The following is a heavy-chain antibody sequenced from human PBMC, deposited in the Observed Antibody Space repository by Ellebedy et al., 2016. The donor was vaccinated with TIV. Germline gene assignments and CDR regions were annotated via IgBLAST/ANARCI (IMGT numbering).Heavy chain of an antibody. Sequence: GESLKISCKGSGDTFSSYWIAWVRQVPGKGLEWMGSVHPGGSSARYSPSFQGQVTFSADKSLATAYLQWSSLKASDTAIYYCANSYYYSSGGHYDAFRMWGQGTMVTVSS. CDR1: GDTFSSYW. CDR3: ANSYYYSSGGHYDAFRM. D-gene: IGHD3-22*01. V-gene: IGHV5-51*01. CDR2: VHPGGSSA. J-gene: IGHJ3*02.